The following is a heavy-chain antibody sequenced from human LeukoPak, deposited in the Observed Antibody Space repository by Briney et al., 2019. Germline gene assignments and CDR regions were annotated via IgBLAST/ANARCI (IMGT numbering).Heavy chain of an antibody. J-gene: IGHJ4*02. CDR3: ARVDPKAPGDYS. D-gene: IGHD2-2*03. V-gene: IGHV3-74*03. Sequence: PGGSLRLSCAASGFTFSSYWMHWVRQAPGKGLVWASRINSDGSSTKYADSVKGRFTISRDNAKNTLYVQMNNLRAEDTAVYYCARVDPKAPGDYSWGRGTLVTVSS. CDR2: INSDGSST. CDR1: GFTFSSYW.